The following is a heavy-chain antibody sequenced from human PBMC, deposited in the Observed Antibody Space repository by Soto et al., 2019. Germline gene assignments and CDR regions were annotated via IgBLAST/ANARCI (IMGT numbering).Heavy chain of an antibody. J-gene: IGHJ6*02. D-gene: IGHD6-13*01. CDR2: IIPIFGTA. CDR1: GGTFSSYA. V-gene: IGHV1-69*13. CDR3: ARDVIAAAGGVYYYYGMDG. Sequence: SVKVSCKASGGTFSSYAISWVRQAPGQGLEWMGGIIPIFGTANYAQKFQGRVTITADESTSTAYMELSSLRSEDTAVYYCARDVIAAAGGVYYYYGMDGWGQGTTVTVSS.